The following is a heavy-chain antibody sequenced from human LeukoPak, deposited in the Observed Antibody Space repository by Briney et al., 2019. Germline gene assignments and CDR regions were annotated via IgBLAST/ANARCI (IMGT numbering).Heavy chain of an antibody. D-gene: IGHD3-3*01. J-gene: IGHJ4*02. Sequence: SETLSLTCSVSGGSISSSGYFWDWIRQPPGKGLEWIGSVYYSGTTSYNPSLKSRVTISVDTSKNQFSPRLTSVPAADTGVYYCARRRTWSGYDYWGQGTLVTVSS. CDR1: GGSISSSGYF. CDR2: VYYSGTT. CDR3: ARRRTWSGYDY. V-gene: IGHV4-39*01.